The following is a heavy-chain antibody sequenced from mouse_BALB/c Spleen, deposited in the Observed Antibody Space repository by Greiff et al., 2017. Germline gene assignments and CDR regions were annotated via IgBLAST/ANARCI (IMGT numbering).Heavy chain of an antibody. CDR1: GYTFTNYW. V-gene: IGHV1-63*02. CDR3: ARSGAVVPFAY. CDR2: IYPGGGYT. J-gene: IGHJ3*01. Sequence: QVQLQQSGAELVRPGTSVKISCKASGYTFTNYWLGWVKQRPGHGLEWIGDIYPGGGYTNYNEKFKGKATLTADTSSSTAYMQLSSLTSEDSAVYFCARSGAVVPFAYWGQGTLVTVSA. D-gene: IGHD1-1*01.